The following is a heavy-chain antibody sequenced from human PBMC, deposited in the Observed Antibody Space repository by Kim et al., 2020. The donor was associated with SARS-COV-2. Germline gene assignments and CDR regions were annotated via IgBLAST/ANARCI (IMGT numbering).Heavy chain of an antibody. V-gene: IGHV4-39*07. CDR3: ARDQGEDYVWGSYRYEDYYYYGMDV. CDR1: GGSISSSSYY. J-gene: IGHJ6*02. D-gene: IGHD3-16*02. Sequence: SETLSLTCTVSGGSISSSSYYWGWIRQPPGKGLEWIGSIYYSGSTYYNPSLKSRVTISVDTSKNQFSLKLSSVTAADTAVYYCARDQGEDYVWGSYRYEDYYYYGMDVWGQGTTVTVSS. CDR2: IYYSGST.